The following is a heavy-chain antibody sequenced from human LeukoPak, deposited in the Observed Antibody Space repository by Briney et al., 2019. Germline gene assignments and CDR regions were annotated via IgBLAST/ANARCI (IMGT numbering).Heavy chain of an antibody. J-gene: IGHJ6*03. CDR2: MNPNSGNT. V-gene: IGHV1-8*01. CDR3: AREGRYYYYYMDV. CDR1: GYTFTSYD. Sequence: VKVSCKASGYTFTSYDINWVRQATGQGLEWMGWMNPNSGNTGYAQHLQGRVTLTTDTSTNTVYMELRSLRSDDTAVYYCAREGRYYYYYMDVWGKGTTVTISS.